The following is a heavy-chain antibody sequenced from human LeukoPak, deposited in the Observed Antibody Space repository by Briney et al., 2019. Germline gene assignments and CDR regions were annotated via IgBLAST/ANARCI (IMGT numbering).Heavy chain of an antibody. CDR2: ISYDGSNK. CDR3: ARDLRAFDSPAAGGY. J-gene: IGHJ4*02. Sequence: GGSLRLSCAASGFTFSSYAMHWVRQAPGKGLEWVAVISYDGSNKYYADSVKGRFTISRDNSKNTLYLQMNSLRAEDTAVYYCARDLRAFDSPAAGGYWGQGTLVTVSS. D-gene: IGHD3-9*01. V-gene: IGHV3-30*04. CDR1: GFTFSSYA.